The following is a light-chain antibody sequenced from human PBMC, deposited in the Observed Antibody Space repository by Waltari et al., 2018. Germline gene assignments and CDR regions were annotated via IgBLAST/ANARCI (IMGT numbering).Light chain of an antibody. Sequence: EIVMTQSPATLSVSPGERATLSCRASQSVSSNLAWYQQKPGQAPRLLIYGASTSATGIPARFSGSGSGTEFTLTISSMQSEDFAVYDCQQYNNWPRTFAQGTKVEIK. CDR3: QQYNNWPRT. CDR1: QSVSSN. J-gene: IGKJ1*01. CDR2: GAS. V-gene: IGKV3-15*01.